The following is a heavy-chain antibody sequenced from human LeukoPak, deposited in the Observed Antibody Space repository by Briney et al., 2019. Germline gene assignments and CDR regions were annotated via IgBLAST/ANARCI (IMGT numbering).Heavy chain of an antibody. CDR2: MYHTGSG. J-gene: IGHJ4*02. D-gene: IGHD7-27*01. V-gene: IGHV4-59*02. CDR1: GVSVSSNY. CDR3: ARVQGLPGLTRGHYFDY. Sequence: SETLSLTCTVSGVSVSSNYWSWIRQAPGKGLEWIGYMYHTGSGNYNPSLKSRVTISVDTSKNQFSLDVNSVTVADTAVYYCARVQGLPGLTRGHYFDYWGQGTLVTVSS.